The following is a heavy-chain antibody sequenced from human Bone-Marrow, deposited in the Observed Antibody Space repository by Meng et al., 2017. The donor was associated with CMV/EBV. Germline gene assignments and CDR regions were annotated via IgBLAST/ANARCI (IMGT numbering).Heavy chain of an antibody. V-gene: IGHV3-30*02. D-gene: IGHD6-19*01. CDR2: IRYDGSNK. CDR1: GFTFSSYG. J-gene: IGHJ4*02. CDR3: AKDRGAIAVAGTGFDY. Sequence: GESLKISCAASGFTFSSYGMHWVRQAPGKGLEWVAFIRYDGSNKYYADSVKGRFTISRDNSKNTLYLQMNSLRAEDTAVYYRAKDRGAIAVAGTGFDYWGQGTLVTVSS.